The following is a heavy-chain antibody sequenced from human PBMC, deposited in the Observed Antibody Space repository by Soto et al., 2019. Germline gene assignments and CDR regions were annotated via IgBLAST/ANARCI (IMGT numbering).Heavy chain of an antibody. V-gene: IGHV1-69*12. CDR2: IIPIFGTA. CDR1: GCTFSSYA. CDR3: AKNPETYYYGMDV. J-gene: IGHJ6*02. Sequence: QVQLVQSGAEVKKPGSSVKISCKASGCTFSSYAISRVRQAPGQGLEWMGGIIPIFGTADYAQKFQGRVTITADESTSTAYVELSSLRSEDTAVYYCAKNPETYYYGMDVWGQGTTVTVSS.